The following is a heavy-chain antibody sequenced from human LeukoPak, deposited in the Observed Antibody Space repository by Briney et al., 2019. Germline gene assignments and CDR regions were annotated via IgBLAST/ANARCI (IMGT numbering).Heavy chain of an antibody. CDR3: ARDSRMVSY. CDR1: GGSFSGYY. D-gene: IGHD5-18*01. Sequence: SETLSLTCAVYGGSFSGYYWSWIRQPPGKGLEWIGEINHSGSTNYNPSLKSRVTISVDTSKNQFSLKLSSVTVADTAVYYCARDSRMVSYWGQGTLVTVSS. V-gene: IGHV4-34*01. CDR2: INHSGST. J-gene: IGHJ4*02.